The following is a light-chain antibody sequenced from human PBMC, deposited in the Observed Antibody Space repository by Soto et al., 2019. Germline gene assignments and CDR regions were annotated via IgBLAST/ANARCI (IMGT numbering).Light chain of an antibody. CDR1: SSDVGGYKF. CDR3: GSYTGSIYV. V-gene: IGLV2-14*01. Sequence: QSVLTQPASVSGSPGQSITISCTGTSSDVGGYKFVSWYQQHPGTAPKLMIYDVSNRPSGVSSRFSGSKSGNTASLTISGFQAEDEADYFCGSYTGSIYVFGNGTKLTVL. CDR2: DVS. J-gene: IGLJ1*01.